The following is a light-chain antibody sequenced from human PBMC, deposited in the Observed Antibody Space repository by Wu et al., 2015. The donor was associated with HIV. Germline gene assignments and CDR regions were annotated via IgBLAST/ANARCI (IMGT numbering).Light chain of an antibody. Sequence: EIVMTQSPATLSVSPGERVTLSCRASQNVNGYLAWYQQKPGQTPRLLIYSASTRATGIPARFSGSGSGTEYTLTISSPQSEDFAVYYCQQYNNWSTWTFGQGTKVEIK. V-gene: IGKV3-15*01. CDR3: QQYNNWSTWT. CDR2: SAS. CDR1: QNVNGY. J-gene: IGKJ1*01.